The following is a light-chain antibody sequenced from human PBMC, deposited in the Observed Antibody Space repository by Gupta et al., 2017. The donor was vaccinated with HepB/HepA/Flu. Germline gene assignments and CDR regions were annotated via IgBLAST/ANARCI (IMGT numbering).Light chain of an antibody. CDR2: ETS. J-gene: IGKJ4*01. Sequence: DIQMTQSPSILSASVGDRVTITCRASHNINQWVAWYQQKPGKAPKLLISETSDLQDGVPSRFSGSGFGTEFTLTISSLQPDDFAIYYCQQHGCSLLTFGRGTKVETK. CDR3: QQHGCSLLT. CDR1: HNINQW. V-gene: IGKV1-5*03.